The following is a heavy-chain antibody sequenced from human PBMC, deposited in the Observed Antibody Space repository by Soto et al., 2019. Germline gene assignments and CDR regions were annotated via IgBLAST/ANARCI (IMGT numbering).Heavy chain of an antibody. CDR1: GGSISSSSYS. V-gene: IGHV4-39*01. CDR3: GRQPGHCGSTTCFGYYSVDV. Sequence: QLQLQESGPRLVKPSETLSLTCSVSGGSISSSSYSWGWIRQPPGKGLEWIGTIYYSGSTHYNPSREGRVPLSADTPNNQLSLRLSSVTAADTAVYYCGRQPGHCGSTTCFGYYSVDVWGQGTTVTVS. J-gene: IGHJ6*02. CDR2: IYYSGST. D-gene: IGHD2-2*01.